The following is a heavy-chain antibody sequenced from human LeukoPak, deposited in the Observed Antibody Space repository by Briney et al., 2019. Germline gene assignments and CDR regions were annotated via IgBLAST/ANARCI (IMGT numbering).Heavy chain of an antibody. CDR2: INWNGGST. D-gene: IGHD5-12*01. J-gene: IGHJ4*02. V-gene: IGHV3-20*04. CDR3: ARERSDVVATPVYFDY. CDR1: GFTFDDYG. Sequence: GGSLRLSCAASGFTFDDYGMSWVRQAPGKGLEWVSGINWNGGSTGYADSVKGRFTISRDNAKNSLYLQMNSLRAEDTALYYCARERSDVVATPVYFDYWGQGTLVTVSS.